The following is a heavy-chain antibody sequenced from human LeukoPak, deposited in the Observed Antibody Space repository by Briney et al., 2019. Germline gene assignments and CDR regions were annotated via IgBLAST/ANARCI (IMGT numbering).Heavy chain of an antibody. Sequence: AGGSLRLSCAASGFTFSSYAMSWVRQAPGKGLEWVSAISGSGGSTHYADSVKGRFTISRDNSKNTLYLQMNSLRAEDTAVYYCAKGYSSSWYKGVDYWGQGTLVTVSS. D-gene: IGHD6-13*01. CDR1: GFTFSSYA. CDR2: ISGSGGST. V-gene: IGHV3-23*01. CDR3: AKGYSSSWYKGVDY. J-gene: IGHJ4*02.